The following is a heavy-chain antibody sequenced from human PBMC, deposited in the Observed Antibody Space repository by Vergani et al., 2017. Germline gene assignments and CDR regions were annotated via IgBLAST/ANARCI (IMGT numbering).Heavy chain of an antibody. CDR2: ISSSSSYI. V-gene: IGHV3-21*01. J-gene: IGHJ4*02. CDR1: GFTFSSYS. D-gene: IGHD3-9*01. CDR3: ARVYFDWLSAQIDY. Sequence: EVQLVESGGGLVKPGGSLRLSCAASGFTFSSYSMNWVRQAPGKGLEWVSSISSSSSYIYYADSVKGRFTISRDNAKNSLYLQMNNLRAEDTAVYYCARVYFDWLSAQIDYWGQGTLVTVTS.